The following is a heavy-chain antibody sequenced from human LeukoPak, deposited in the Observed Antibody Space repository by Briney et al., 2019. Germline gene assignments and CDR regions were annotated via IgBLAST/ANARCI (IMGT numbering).Heavy chain of an antibody. V-gene: IGHV3-74*01. CDR1: GFTFSSYG. J-gene: IGHJ6*02. CDR3: ARGSHYALDV. Sequence: GSSLRLSCAATGFTFSSYGMHGVREAPGQGLMWVSLIITDGSSAYYADSVMGRFTISRDNAKNTLFLQMNSLRAEDTAVYFCARGSHYALDVWGQGTTVTVS. CDR2: IITDGSSA.